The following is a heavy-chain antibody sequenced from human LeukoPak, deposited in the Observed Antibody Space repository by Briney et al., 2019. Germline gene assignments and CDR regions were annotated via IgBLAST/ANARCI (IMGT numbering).Heavy chain of an antibody. CDR3: IRGWYSSSPFDY. CDR2: ISGSGSSI. Sequence: GGSLRLSCAASGFTFSSYEMNWVRQAPGKGLEWLSYISGSGSSIYYADSVKGRFTISRDNAKNTLYLQMNSLRAEDTAVYYCIRGWYSSSPFDYWGQGTLVTVSS. CDR1: GFTFSSYE. J-gene: IGHJ4*02. V-gene: IGHV3-48*03. D-gene: IGHD6-6*01.